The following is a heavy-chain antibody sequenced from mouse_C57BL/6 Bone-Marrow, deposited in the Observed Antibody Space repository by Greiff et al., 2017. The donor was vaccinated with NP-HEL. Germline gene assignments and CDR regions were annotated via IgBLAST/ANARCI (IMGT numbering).Heavy chain of an antibody. D-gene: IGHD5-5*01. CDR2: IRSKSNNYAT. V-gene: IGHV10-1*01. J-gene: IGHJ4*01. CDR3: VRHKSYLYAMDY. Sequence: EVQLVESGGGLVQPKGSLKLSCAASGFSFNTYAMNWVRQAPGKGLEWVARIRSKSNNYATYYADSVKDRFTISRDDSESMLYLQMNNLKTEDTAMYYCVRHKSYLYAMDYWGQGTSVTVSS. CDR1: GFSFNTYA.